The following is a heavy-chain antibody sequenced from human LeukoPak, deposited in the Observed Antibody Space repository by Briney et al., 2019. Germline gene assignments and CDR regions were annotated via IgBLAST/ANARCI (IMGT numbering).Heavy chain of an antibody. CDR2: IYYSGST. D-gene: IGHD2/OR15-2a*01. J-gene: IGHJ5*02. CDR3: ARASMAHWFDP. Sequence: SETLSLTCTVSGGSISSSSYYWGWIRQPPGKGLEWIGSIYYSGSTYYNPSLKSRVTISVDTSKNQFSLKLSSVTAADTAVYYCARASMAHWFDPWGQGTLVTVSS. CDR1: GGSISSSSYY. V-gene: IGHV4-39*07.